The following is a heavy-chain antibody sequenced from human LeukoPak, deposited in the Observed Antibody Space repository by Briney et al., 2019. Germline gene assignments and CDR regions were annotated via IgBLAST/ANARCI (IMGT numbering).Heavy chain of an antibody. CDR3: ARDKRHSYGKYFDP. V-gene: IGHV4-59*12. J-gene: IGHJ4*02. D-gene: IGHD5-18*01. CDR2: ISLGNT. Sequence: PSETLSLTCSLSGDTLSTYYWNWIRQTPGGGVEWIGHISLGNTEYNPSLKSRVTISVDTSKNEFYLRLTSVTAADTALYFCARDKRHSYGKYFDPWSQGTLVSVSS. CDR1: GDTLSTYY.